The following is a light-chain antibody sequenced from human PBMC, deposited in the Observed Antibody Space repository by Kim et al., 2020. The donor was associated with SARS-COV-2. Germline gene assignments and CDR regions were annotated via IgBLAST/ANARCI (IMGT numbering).Light chain of an antibody. CDR3: QQYDKWPRT. CDR2: GAS. J-gene: IGKJ1*01. V-gene: IGKV3-15*01. Sequence: VSPGEMATLSCTASQSVSSNLAWYQQKPGQAPRLLISGASTRATGIPPRFSGRGSVTDFTLTISSLQSEDSAVYYCQQYDKWPRTFGQGTKVDIK. CDR1: QSVSSN.